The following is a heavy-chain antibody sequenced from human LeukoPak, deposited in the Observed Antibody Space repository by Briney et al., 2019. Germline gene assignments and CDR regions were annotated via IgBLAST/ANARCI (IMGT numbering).Heavy chain of an antibody. Sequence: GGSLRLSCAASGFTFSSYWMSWVRQAPGKGLEWVANIKQDGSEKYYVDSVKGRFTISRDNAKNSLYLQMNSLRAEDTAVYYCARTSSGWYPSYYYFDYWGQGTLATVSS. CDR2: IKQDGSEK. V-gene: IGHV3-7*03. CDR3: ARTSSGWYPSYYYFDY. CDR1: GFTFSSYW. J-gene: IGHJ4*02. D-gene: IGHD6-19*01.